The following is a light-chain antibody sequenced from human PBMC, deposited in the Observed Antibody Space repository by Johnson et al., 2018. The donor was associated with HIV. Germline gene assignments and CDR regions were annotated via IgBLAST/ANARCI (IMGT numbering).Light chain of an antibody. CDR1: SSNIGNNY. CDR2: DNN. V-gene: IGLV1-51*01. CDR3: GTWDSSLSANF. J-gene: IGLJ1*01. Sequence: QSILTQPPSVSAAPGQKVTISCSGSSSNIGNNYVSWYQQLPGTAPKLLIYDNNKRPSGIPDRFSGSKSGTSATLGITALQTGDVADYYCGTWDSSLSANFFGTGTNVTAL.